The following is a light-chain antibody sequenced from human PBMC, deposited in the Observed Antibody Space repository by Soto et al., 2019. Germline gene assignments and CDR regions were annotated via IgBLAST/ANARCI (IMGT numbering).Light chain of an antibody. Sequence: DIQMTQSPSSLSAFVGDSVTVTYRASQPIGTSLHWYQQKAGKAPKVLISAATKLQSGVPSRFSGSRAETDFPLTISNLQPEDSATYYCQQGYNTFWTFGRGTKVELK. V-gene: IGKV1-39*01. CDR1: QPIGTS. J-gene: IGKJ1*01. CDR3: QQGYNTFWT. CDR2: AAT.